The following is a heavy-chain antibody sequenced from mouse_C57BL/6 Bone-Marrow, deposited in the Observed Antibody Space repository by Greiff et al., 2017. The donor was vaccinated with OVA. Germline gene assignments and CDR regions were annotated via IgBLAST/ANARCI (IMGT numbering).Heavy chain of an antibody. V-gene: IGHV1-85*01. D-gene: IGHD4-1*01. CDR2: IYPRDGST. Sequence: VKVVESGPELVKPGASVKLSCKASGYTFTSYDINWVKQRTGQGLEWIGWIYPRDGSTKYNEKFKGKATLTVDTSSSTAYMELHSLTSEDSAVYFCATNWEYYFDYWGQGTTLTVSS. CDR1: GYTFTSYD. CDR3: ATNWEYYFDY. J-gene: IGHJ2*01.